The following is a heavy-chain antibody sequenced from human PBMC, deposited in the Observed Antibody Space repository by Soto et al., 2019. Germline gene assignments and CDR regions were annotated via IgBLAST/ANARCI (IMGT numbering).Heavy chain of an antibody. CDR1: GGSFSGFY. J-gene: IGHJ4*02. CDR2: FNLSGST. Sequence: NPSETLSLTCAVYGGSFSGFYWSWIRQPPGKGLEWIGEFNLSGSTNYNPSLKSRVTISLDTSKNQFSLKLSSVTAADTAVYYCARTRRGIWSYVSYFDYWGQGTLVTVSS. D-gene: IGHD1-26*01. CDR3: ARTRRGIWSYVSYFDY. V-gene: IGHV4-34*01.